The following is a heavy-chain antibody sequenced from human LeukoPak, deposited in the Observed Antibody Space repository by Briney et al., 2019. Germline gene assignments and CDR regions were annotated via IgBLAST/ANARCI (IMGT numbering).Heavy chain of an antibody. CDR1: GGSFSGYY. Sequence: PSETLSLTCAVYGGSFSGYYWSWIRQPPGKGLEWIGEINHSGSTNYNPSLKSRVTISVDTSKNQFSLKLSSVTAADTAVYYCARWRWLQFPWYFDLWGRGTLVTVSS. CDR2: INHSGST. CDR3: ARWRWLQFPWYFDL. J-gene: IGHJ2*01. V-gene: IGHV4-34*01. D-gene: IGHD5-24*01.